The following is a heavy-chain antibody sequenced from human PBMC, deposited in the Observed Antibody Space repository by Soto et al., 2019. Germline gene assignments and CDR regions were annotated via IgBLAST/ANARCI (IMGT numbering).Heavy chain of an antibody. Sequence: EVQLVESGGGLVKPGGSPRLSCAASGFTFSSYSMNWVRQAPGKGLEWVSSISSGGSYRFYADSVKGRFTISRDNAKNSLYLQMNSLRAEDTAVYYCARTLRAVAGLDTFDIWGQGTMVTVSS. V-gene: IGHV3-21*01. CDR1: GFTFSSYS. J-gene: IGHJ3*02. CDR3: ARTLRAVAGLDTFDI. CDR2: ISSGGSYR. D-gene: IGHD6-19*01.